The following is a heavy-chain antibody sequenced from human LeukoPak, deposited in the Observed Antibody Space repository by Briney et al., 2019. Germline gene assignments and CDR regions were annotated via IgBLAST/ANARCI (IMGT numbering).Heavy chain of an antibody. CDR3: ARGSGGDSYYFDY. Sequence: ASVKVSCKASGYTFTSYYMHWVRQAPGQGLEWMGIINPSGGSTSYAQKFQGRVTITRNTSISTAYMELSSLRSEDTAVYYCARGSGGDSYYFDYWGQGTLVTVSS. D-gene: IGHD2-21*02. CDR1: GYTFTSYY. V-gene: IGHV1-46*01. CDR2: INPSGGST. J-gene: IGHJ4*02.